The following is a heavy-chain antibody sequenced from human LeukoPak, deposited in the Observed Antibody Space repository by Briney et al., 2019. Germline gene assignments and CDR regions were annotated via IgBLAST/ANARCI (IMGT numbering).Heavy chain of an antibody. CDR3: AKDKDSGSYSGFYYFDY. CDR2: ISRNSGSI. Sequence: PGGSLRLSCAASGFTFDDYAMHWVRQAPGKGLEWVSGISRNSGSIGYADSVKGRFTISRDNAKNSLYLQMNSLRAEDMALYYCAKDKDSGSYSGFYYFDYWGQGTLVTVSS. CDR1: GFTFDDYA. V-gene: IGHV3-9*03. D-gene: IGHD1-26*01. J-gene: IGHJ4*02.